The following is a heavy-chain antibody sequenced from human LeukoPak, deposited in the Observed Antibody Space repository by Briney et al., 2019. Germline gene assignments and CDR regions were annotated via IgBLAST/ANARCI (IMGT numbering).Heavy chain of an antibody. D-gene: IGHD3-10*01. CDR2: IYTSGST. CDR3: ARVPPMEYEGAFDI. Sequence: KPSQTLSLTCTVSGGSISSGSYYWSWIRQPAGKGLEWIGRIYTSGSTNYNPSLKSRVTISVDTSKNQFSLKLSSVTAADTAVYYCARVPPMEYEGAFDIWGQGTMVTVSS. V-gene: IGHV4-61*02. CDR1: GGSISSGSYY. J-gene: IGHJ3*02.